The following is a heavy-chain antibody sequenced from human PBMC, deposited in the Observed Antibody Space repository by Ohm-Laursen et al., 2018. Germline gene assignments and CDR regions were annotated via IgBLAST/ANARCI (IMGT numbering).Heavy chain of an antibody. CDR2: ISSSGSTI. V-gene: IGHV3-11*04. Sequence: SLRLSCAASGFTFSDYYMSWIRQAPGKGLEWVSYISSSGSTIYYADSVKGRFTITRDNAQNSLYLQMISLRAEDTGVYYCARDVRVGSSSYYYNYAMDVWGQGTTVTVSS. D-gene: IGHD2-2*01. CDR3: ARDVRVGSSSYYYNYAMDV. J-gene: IGHJ6*02. CDR1: GFTFSDYY.